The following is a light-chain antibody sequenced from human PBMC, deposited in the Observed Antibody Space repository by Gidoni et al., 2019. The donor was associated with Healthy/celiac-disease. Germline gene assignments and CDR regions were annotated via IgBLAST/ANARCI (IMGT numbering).Light chain of an antibody. CDR2: GSS. V-gene: IGKV3-20*01. J-gene: IGKJ2*01. CDR3: QQYGSSPQYT. CDR1: QSVSSSY. Sequence: IGLTQSRGTLSLSPGERATLSCRASQSVSSSYLAWYQQKPGQAPSLLIYGSSSRATGIPDRFSGSGSGTDFTLTNSSLEPEDFAVYYCQQYGSSPQYTFGQGTKLEIK.